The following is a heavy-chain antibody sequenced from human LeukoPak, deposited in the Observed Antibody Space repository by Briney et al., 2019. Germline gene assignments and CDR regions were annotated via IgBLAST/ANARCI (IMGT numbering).Heavy chain of an antibody. D-gene: IGHD2-21*02. CDR1: GGSFSGYY. Sequence: NPSETLSLTCAVYGGSFSGYYWSWIRQPPGKGLEWIGEINHSGSTNYNPSLKSRVTISVDTSKNQFSLKLSSVTAADTAVYYCAFSQGGGGDWPFDCCGQGSLVT. J-gene: IGHJ4*02. CDR3: AFSQGGGGDWPFDC. CDR2: INHSGST. V-gene: IGHV4-34*01.